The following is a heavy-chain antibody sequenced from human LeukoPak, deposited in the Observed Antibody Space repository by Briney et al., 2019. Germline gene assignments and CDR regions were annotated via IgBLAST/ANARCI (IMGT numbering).Heavy chain of an antibody. Sequence: SETLSLTCTVSRGSISSYYWSWIRQPPGKGLEWIGYIYYSGSTNYNPSLKSRVTISVDTSKNQFSLKLSSVTAADTAVYYCARLERWPANWFDPWGQGTLVTVSS. CDR3: ARLERWPANWFDP. V-gene: IGHV4-59*08. CDR2: IYYSGST. CDR1: RGSISSYY. J-gene: IGHJ5*02. D-gene: IGHD3-3*01.